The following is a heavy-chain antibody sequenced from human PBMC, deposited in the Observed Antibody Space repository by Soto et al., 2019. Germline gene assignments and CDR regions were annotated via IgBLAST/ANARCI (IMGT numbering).Heavy chain of an antibody. Sequence: EVQLLESGGGLVQPGGSLRLSCAASGFTFSSYAMSWVRQAPGKGLEWVSAISGRGGNTYYADSVKGRFTISIDNSKNTLYLQMNSLRAEDTALYYCANEGGSYRGGSFDYWGQGTLVTVSS. CDR1: GFTFSSYA. CDR2: ISGRGGNT. D-gene: IGHD3-16*02. V-gene: IGHV3-23*01. CDR3: ANEGGSYRGGSFDY. J-gene: IGHJ4*02.